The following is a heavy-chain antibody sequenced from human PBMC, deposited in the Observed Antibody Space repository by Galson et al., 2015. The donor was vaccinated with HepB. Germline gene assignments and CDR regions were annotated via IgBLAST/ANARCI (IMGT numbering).Heavy chain of an antibody. CDR3: AKGPRSLVGDSGKVNWFDP. CDR1: GFTFSSVW. CDR2: IDRDGTTT. V-gene: IGHV3-74*03. D-gene: IGHD4-17*01. Sequence: SLRLSCAVSGFTFSSVWMHWVRQVPGKGLVWVSRIDRDGTTTTYADSVKGRFTISRDNDRNTLYLQIDSLRAEDTAVYFCAKGPRSLVGDSGKVNWFDPWGQGTLVIVSS. J-gene: IGHJ5*02.